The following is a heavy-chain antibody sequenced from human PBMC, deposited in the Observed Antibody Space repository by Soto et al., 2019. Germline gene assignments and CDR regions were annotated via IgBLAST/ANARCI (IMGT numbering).Heavy chain of an antibody. J-gene: IGHJ6*02. CDR3: AKDHGSGWYVDYYYYGMDV. CDR2: ISYDGSNK. D-gene: IGHD6-19*01. V-gene: IGHV3-30*18. CDR1: GFTFSSYG. Sequence: PGGSLRLSCAAPGFTFSSYGMHWVRQAPGKGLEWVAVISYDGSNKYYADSVKGRFTISRDNSKNTLYLQMNSLRAEDTAVYYCAKDHGSGWYVDYYYYGMDVWGQGTTVTVSS.